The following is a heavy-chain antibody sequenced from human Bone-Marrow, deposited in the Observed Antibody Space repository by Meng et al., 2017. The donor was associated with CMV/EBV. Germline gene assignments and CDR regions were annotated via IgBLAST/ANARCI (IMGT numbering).Heavy chain of an antibody. CDR2: IRSKTNSYAT. D-gene: IGHD3-16*01. V-gene: IGHV3-73*01. Sequence: GGSLRLSCAASGFTFSGSDMHWVRQASGKGLEWVGRIRSKTNSYATAYAASVKGRFTISRDDSKNTAYLQMNSLKTEDTAVYYCSPLGAELSPWGQGTLVTVSS. J-gene: IGHJ4*02. CDR1: GFTFSGSD. CDR3: SPLGAELSP.